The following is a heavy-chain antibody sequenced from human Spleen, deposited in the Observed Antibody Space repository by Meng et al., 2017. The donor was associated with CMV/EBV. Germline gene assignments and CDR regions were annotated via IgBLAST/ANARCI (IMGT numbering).Heavy chain of an antibody. Sequence: ASVKVSCKASGYTFTSYDINWVRQAPGQGLEWVGWINPHSGGTNNAQNFQGRVTMTSDTSINTAYMELSRLPSDDTAVYYCARDWRYFSSTSCYLFDYWGQGTLVTVSS. V-gene: IGHV1-2*02. CDR2: INPHSGGT. CDR3: ARDWRYFSSTSCYLFDY. D-gene: IGHD2-2*01. CDR1: GYTFTSYD. J-gene: IGHJ4*02.